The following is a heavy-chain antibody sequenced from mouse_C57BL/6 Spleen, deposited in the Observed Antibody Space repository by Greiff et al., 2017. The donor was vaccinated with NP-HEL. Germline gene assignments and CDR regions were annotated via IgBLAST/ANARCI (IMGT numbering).Heavy chain of an antibody. V-gene: IGHV1-42*01. CDR2: INPSTGGT. CDR1: GYSFTGYY. D-gene: IGHD1-1*01. Sequence: VQLQQSGPELVKPGASVKISCKASGYSFTGYYMNWVKQSPEKSLEWIGEINPSTGGTTYNQKFKAKATLTVDKSSSTAYMQLMSLTSEDSAVYDGARTKEYYDSLYAMDYWGQGTSVTVSS. CDR3: ARTKEYYDSLYAMDY. J-gene: IGHJ4*01.